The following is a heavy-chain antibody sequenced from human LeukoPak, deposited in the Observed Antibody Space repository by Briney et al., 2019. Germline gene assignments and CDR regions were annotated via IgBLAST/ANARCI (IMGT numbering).Heavy chain of an antibody. CDR3: AVPGGFPYY. CDR1: GYTFTNYY. V-gene: IGHV1-46*01. CDR2: INPSGGGT. Sequence: ASVKVSCKASGYTFTNYYMHWVRQAPGQGLEWMGIINPSGGGTTFAQKFQGRVTMTRDTSTSTVYMELSSLRSEDTAVYYCAVPGGFPYYWGQGTLVTVSS. J-gene: IGHJ4*02. D-gene: IGHD3-16*01.